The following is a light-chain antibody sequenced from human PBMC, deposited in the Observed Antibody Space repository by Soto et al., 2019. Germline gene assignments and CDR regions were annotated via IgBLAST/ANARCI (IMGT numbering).Light chain of an antibody. CDR1: QSISSY. CDR2: AAS. Sequence: DIQMTQSPSSLAASVGDRVTITCGASQSISSYLNWYQQKPGKAPKLLIYAASSLQSGVPSRFSGSGSGTDFTLTISSLQPEDSATYYCQQSYSTPTFGQGTRLEIK. V-gene: IGKV1-39*01. J-gene: IGKJ5*01. CDR3: QQSYSTPT.